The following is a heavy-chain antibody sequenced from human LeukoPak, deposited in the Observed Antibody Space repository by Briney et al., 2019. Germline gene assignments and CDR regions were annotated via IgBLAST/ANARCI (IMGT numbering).Heavy chain of an antibody. CDR1: GGSFSGYY. V-gene: IGHV4-34*01. D-gene: IGHD3-3*01. CDR2: INHSGST. CDR3: ARVHTLYDFWSGYSTHRDDAFDI. J-gene: IGHJ3*02. Sequence: SETLSLTCAVYGGSFSGYYWSWIRQPPGKGLEWIGEINHSGSTNYNPSLKSRVTISVDTSKNQFSLKLSSVTAADTAVYYCARVHTLYDFWSGYSTHRDDAFDIWGQGTMVTVSS.